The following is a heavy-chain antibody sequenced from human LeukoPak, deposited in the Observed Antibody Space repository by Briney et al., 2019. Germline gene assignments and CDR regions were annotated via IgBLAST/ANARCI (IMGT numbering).Heavy chain of an antibody. D-gene: IGHD3-22*01. CDR3: ARSGEYYYDSSGYYGYDY. J-gene: IGHJ4*02. V-gene: IGHV4-34*01. CDR1: GGSFSGYY. CDR2: INHSGST. Sequence: SETLSLTCAVYGGSFSGYYWSWIRQPPGKGLGWIGEINHSGSTNYNPSLKSRVTISVDTSKNQFSLKLSSVTAADTAVYYCARSGEYYYDSSGYYGYDYWGQGTLVTVSS.